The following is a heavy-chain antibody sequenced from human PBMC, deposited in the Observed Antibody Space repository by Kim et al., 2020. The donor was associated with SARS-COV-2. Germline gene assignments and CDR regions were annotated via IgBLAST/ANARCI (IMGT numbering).Heavy chain of an antibody. CDR3: ASEGATGTTRDAFDI. J-gene: IGHJ3*02. D-gene: IGHD1-1*01. V-gene: IGHV3-9*01. Sequence: DSVKGRFTISRDNAKNSLYLQMNSLRAEDTALYYCASEGATGTTRDAFDIWGQGTMVTVSS.